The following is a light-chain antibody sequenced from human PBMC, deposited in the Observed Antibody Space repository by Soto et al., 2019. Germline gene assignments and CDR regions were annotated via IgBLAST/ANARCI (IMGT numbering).Light chain of an antibody. Sequence: SYELTQSPSVSVAPGKTARITGGGNNSGSKSVHWYQQKPGQAPVLVIYYDSDRPSGIPERFSGSNSGNTATLTISRVEAGDEADYYCQVWDSSSDHPGVVFGGGTKLTVL. J-gene: IGLJ2*01. CDR2: YDS. CDR1: NSGSKS. CDR3: QVWDSSSDHPGVV. V-gene: IGLV3-21*04.